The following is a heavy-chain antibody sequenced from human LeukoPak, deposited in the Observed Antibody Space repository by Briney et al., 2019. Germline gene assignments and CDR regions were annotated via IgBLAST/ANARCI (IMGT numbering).Heavy chain of an antibody. D-gene: IGHD1-26*01. J-gene: IGHJ4*02. V-gene: IGHV3-30*02. CDR1: GFTFSSYG. Sequence: GGSLRLSCAGSGFTFSSYGMHWVRQAPGKGLEWVAFIRYDGSNKYYADSVKGRFTISRDNSKNTLYLQMNSLRAEDTAVYYCAKDTGNVGATTLVDFWGQGTLVTVSS. CDR2: IRYDGSNK. CDR3: AKDTGNVGATTLVDF.